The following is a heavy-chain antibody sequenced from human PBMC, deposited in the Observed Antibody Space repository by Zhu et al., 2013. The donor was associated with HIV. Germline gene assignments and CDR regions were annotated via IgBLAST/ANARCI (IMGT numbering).Heavy chain of an antibody. CDR1: GGTFSSYA. J-gene: IGHJ3*02. CDR2: IIPIFGTA. V-gene: IGHV1-69*01. D-gene: IGHD3-16*02. CDR3: ARAASYDYVWGSYRPDDAFDI. Sequence: QVQLVQSGAEVKKPGSSVKVSCKASGGTFSSYAISWVRQAPGQGLEWMGGIIPIFGTANYAQKFQGRVTITADESTSTAYMELSSLRSEDTAVYYCARAASYDYVWGSYRPDDAFDIWGQGTMVTVSS.